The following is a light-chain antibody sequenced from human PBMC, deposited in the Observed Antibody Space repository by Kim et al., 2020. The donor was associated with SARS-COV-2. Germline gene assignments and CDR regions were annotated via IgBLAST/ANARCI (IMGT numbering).Light chain of an antibody. CDR3: QSADSSGTYRV. Sequence: SYELTQPPSVSVSPGQTARITCSGDALPKQYAYWYQQKPGQAPVLVIYKDSERPSGIPERFSGSSSGTTVTLTISGVQAEDEADYCCQSADSSGTYRVFG. J-gene: IGLJ1*01. V-gene: IGLV3-25*03. CDR2: KDS. CDR1: ALPKQY.